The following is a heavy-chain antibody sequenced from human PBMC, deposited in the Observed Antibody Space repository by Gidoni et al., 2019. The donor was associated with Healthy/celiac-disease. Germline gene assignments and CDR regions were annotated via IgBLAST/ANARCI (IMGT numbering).Heavy chain of an antibody. Sequence: EVQLVESGGGLVQPGRSLRLSCAASGFTFAYYAMHWVRQAPGKGLEWVSGISWNSGSIGYADSVKGRFTISRDNAKNSLYLQMNSLRAEDTALYYCAKDMYIVATANYGMDVWGQGTTVTVSS. CDR3: AKDMYIVATANYGMDV. V-gene: IGHV3-9*01. CDR2: ISWNSGSI. D-gene: IGHD5-12*01. J-gene: IGHJ6*02. CDR1: GFTFAYYA.